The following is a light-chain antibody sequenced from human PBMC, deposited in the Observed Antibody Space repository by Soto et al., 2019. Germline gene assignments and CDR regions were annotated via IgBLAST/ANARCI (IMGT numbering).Light chain of an antibody. CDR3: QQRNDWPWT. Sequence: EIGLTQSQGTLSFSPGERATLSCRASQSVSVYLAWYQQKPGQAPRLLISDASDRAAGVPVRFSGSGSGTDFTLTISSLEPEDFAVYFCQQRNDWPWTFGQGTKVDIK. J-gene: IGKJ1*01. CDR2: DAS. CDR1: QSVSVY. V-gene: IGKV3-11*01.